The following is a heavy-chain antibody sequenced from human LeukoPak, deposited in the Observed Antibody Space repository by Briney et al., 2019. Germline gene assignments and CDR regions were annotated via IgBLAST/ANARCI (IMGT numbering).Heavy chain of an antibody. V-gene: IGHV1-46*01. D-gene: IGHD7-27*01. CDR3: ARDWGTGDFDY. CDR1: GYTFTSYY. CDR2: INPSGGST. Sequence: ASVKVSCKASGYTFTSYYMHWVRQAPGQGLEWMGIINPSGGSTSYAQKFQGRVTMARDTSTSTVYMELSSLRSEDTAVYYCARDWGTGDFDYWGQGTLVTVSS. J-gene: IGHJ4*02.